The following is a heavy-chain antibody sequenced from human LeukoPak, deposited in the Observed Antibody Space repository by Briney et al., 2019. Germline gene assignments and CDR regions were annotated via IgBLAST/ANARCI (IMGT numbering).Heavy chain of an antibody. CDR3: ARVRAEGTVTTYYFDC. Sequence: ASVKVSCKASGYTFTSYYMHWVRQAPGQGLEWMGIINPSGGSTIYAQKFQGRVTMTRDTSTSTVYMELSSLRSEDTAVYYCARVRAEGTVTTYYFDCWGQGTLVTVSS. V-gene: IGHV1-46*01. J-gene: IGHJ4*02. D-gene: IGHD4-17*01. CDR2: INPSGGST. CDR1: GYTFTSYY.